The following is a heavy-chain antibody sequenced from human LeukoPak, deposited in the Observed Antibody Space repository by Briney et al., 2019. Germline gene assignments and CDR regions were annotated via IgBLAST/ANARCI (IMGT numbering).Heavy chain of an antibody. V-gene: IGHV1-2*06. D-gene: IGHD5-24*01. J-gene: IGHJ4*02. CDR3: ARALRDGYSNFDY. Sequence: APVKVSCKASGYTFTGYYMHWVRQAPGQGLEWMGRINPNSGGTNYAQKFQGRVTMTRDTSISTTYMELSRLRSDDTAVYYCARALRDGYSNFDYWGQGTLVTVSS. CDR2: INPNSGGT. CDR1: GYTFTGYY.